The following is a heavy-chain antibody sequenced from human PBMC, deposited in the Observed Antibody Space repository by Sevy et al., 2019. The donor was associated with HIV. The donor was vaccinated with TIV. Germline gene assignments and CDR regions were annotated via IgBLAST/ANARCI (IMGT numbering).Heavy chain of an antibody. CDR3: VSLFMSSHRGRSYFGY. J-gene: IGHJ4*02. D-gene: IGHD2-21*01. Sequence: GGSLRLSCAISGFTVNDKYIIWVRQAPGKGLEWVSVIFSSGSTYYADSAKGRFTISRDNSKNTVDLQMNSVRAEDTAVYYCVSLFMSSHRGRSYFGYWGEGTLVSVSS. CDR2: IFSSGST. V-gene: IGHV3-66*02. CDR1: GFTVNDKY.